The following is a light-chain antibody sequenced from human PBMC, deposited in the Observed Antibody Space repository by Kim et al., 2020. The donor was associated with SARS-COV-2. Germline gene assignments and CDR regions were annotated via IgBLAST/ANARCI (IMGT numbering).Light chain of an antibody. Sequence: EIVLTQSPATLSLSPGERATLSCRASQSVSSYLAWYQQKPGQAPRLLIYDTSNRATGIPARFSGSGSGTDFTLTISSLEPEDFAVYYCQQRINWLSFGQGTKVDIK. CDR1: QSVSSY. V-gene: IGKV3-11*01. CDR3: QQRINWLS. CDR2: DTS. J-gene: IGKJ1*01.